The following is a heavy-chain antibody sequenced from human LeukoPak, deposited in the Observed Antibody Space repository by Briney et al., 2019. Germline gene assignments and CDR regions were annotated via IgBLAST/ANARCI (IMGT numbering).Heavy chain of an antibody. CDR2: INPNSGGT. CDR1: GYTFTGYY. CDR3: ARDFGRWLHPKYYFDY. D-gene: IGHD5-24*01. V-gene: IGHV1-2*02. J-gene: IGHJ4*02. Sequence: GASVKVSCKASGYTFTGYYMHWVRQAPGQGLEWMGWINPNSGGTNYAQKFQGRVTMTRDTSISTAYMELSRLRSDDTAVYYCARDFGRWLHPKYYFDYWGQGTLVTVSS.